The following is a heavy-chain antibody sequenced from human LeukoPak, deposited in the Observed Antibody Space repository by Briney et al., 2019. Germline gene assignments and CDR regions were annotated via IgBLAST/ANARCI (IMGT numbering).Heavy chain of an antibody. CDR3: ARLLYYDFWSGYYTGIDY. J-gene: IGHJ4*02. Sequence: GESLKISCKGSGYSFTSYWIGWVRQMPGKGLEWMGIIYPGGSDTRYSPSFQGQVTISADKSISTAYLQWSSLKASDTAMYYCARLLYYDFWSGYYTGIDYWGQGTLVTVS. V-gene: IGHV5-51*01. D-gene: IGHD3-3*01. CDR1: GYSFTSYW. CDR2: IYPGGSDT.